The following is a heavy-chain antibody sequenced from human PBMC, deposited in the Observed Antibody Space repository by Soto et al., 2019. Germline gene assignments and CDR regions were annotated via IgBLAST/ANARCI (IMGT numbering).Heavy chain of an antibody. V-gene: IGHV3-73*01. CDR1: GFTFSGSA. J-gene: IGHJ4*02. D-gene: IGHD6-25*01. CDR3: SRHVSANGFDY. CDR2: IRSKANSYAT. Sequence: EVQLEESGGGLVQPGGSLKLSCAASGFTFSGSAIHWVRQASGKGLEWVGRIRSKANSYATAYAASVTGRFTISRDDSTNKAYLQMTSLKTADTAVYYCSRHVSANGFDYWGQGTLVTVYS.